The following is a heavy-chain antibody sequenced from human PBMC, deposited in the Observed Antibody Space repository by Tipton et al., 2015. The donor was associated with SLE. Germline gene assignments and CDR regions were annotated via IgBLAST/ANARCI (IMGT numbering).Heavy chain of an antibody. CDR3: VRDERVRTAFDI. V-gene: IGHV4-4*07. J-gene: IGHJ3*02. Sequence: TLSLTCAVSGGSITSSYWSWIRQSAGKGLEWIGRIHASGNTNYNPSLKSRATMSVDTSKNHFSLKLTSVTAADTAVYYCVRDERVRTAFDIWGQGTIVTVSS. CDR2: IHASGNT. CDR1: GGSITSSY.